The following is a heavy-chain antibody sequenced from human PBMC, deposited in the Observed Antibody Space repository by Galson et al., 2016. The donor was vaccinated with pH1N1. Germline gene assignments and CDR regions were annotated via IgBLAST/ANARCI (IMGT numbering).Heavy chain of an antibody. Sequence: SLRLSCATSGFRFDDYAMHWARQGPGKGLEWVSGINWKSNNIVYADSVKGRFSISRDNAKRSLFLEMNSLRVEDTALYYCVKDFKGYFYYMDVWGKGTTVTVSS. CDR3: VKDFKGYFYYMDV. V-gene: IGHV3-9*01. CDR2: INWKSNNI. J-gene: IGHJ6*03. CDR1: GFRFDDYA.